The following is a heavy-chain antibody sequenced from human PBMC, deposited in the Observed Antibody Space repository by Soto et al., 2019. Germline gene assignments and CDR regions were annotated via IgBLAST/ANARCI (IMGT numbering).Heavy chain of an antibody. V-gene: IGHV4-30-4*01. Sequence: KASETLSLTCTVSGGSISSGDYYWNWIRQPPGKALEWIGYTHYSGSTYYNPSLKSRVTISVDTSKNQFSLMLSSVTAADTAVYYCARGAGGYSYGNFDYWGQGTLVTVSS. CDR2: THYSGST. J-gene: IGHJ4*02. D-gene: IGHD5-18*01. CDR3: ARGAGGYSYGNFDY. CDR1: GGSISSGDYY.